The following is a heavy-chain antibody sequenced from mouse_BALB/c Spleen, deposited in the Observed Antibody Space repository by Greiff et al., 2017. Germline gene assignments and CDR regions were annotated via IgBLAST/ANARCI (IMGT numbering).Heavy chain of an antibody. CDR2: ISSGGSYT. D-gene: IGHD2-4*01. CDR3: TRDGYDYDERDYYAMDY. J-gene: IGHJ4*01. CDR1: GFTFSSYT. V-gene: IGHV5-6-4*01. Sequence: EVKVVESGGGLVKPGGSLKLSCAASGFTFSSYTMSWVRQTPEKRLEWVATISSGGSYTYYPDSVKGRFTISRDNAKNTLYLQMSSLKSEDTAMYYCTRDGYDYDERDYYAMDYWGQGTSVTVSS.